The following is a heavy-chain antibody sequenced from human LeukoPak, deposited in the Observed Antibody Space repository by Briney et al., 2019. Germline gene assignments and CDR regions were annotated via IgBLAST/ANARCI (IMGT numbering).Heavy chain of an antibody. Sequence: ASVKVSCKASGYTFTGYYMHWVRQAPGQGLEWMGWINPNSGGTNYAQKFQGRVTMTRDTSISTAYMELSGLRSDDTAVYYCAREGSFSGLWDYRGQGTLVTVSS. D-gene: IGHD6-25*01. CDR3: AREGSFSGLWDY. CDR1: GYTFTGYY. J-gene: IGHJ4*02. V-gene: IGHV1-2*02. CDR2: INPNSGGT.